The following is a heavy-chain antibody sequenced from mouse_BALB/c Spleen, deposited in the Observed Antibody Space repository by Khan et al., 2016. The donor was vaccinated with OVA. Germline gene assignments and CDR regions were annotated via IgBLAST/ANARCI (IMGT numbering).Heavy chain of an antibody. CDR2: ISYSGNT. CDR3: ARVYGGDFDY. Sequence: EVKLLESGPGLVKPSQSLSLTCTVTGYSITSAYAWNWIRQFPGNKLEWMGYISYSGNTNYNPSLKSRISITRDTSENQFFLQLNSVTTEDTATYYCARVYGGDFDYWGQGTTLTVSS. V-gene: IGHV3-2*02. CDR1: GYSITSAYA. D-gene: IGHD1-1*01. J-gene: IGHJ2*01.